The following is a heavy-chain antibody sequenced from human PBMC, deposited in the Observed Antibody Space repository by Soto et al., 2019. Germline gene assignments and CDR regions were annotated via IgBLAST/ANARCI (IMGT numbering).Heavy chain of an antibody. D-gene: IGHD2-2*01. J-gene: IGHJ5*02. CDR1: GGTFSSDA. V-gene: IGHV1-69*12. CDR3: ARDSDCISLTCHDWFDP. CDR2: IIPIFGTT. Sequence: QVQLVQSGAEVKKPGSSVKVTCKASGGTFSSDAISWVRQAPGQGLEWMGGIIPIFGTTHYAQKFQGRVTITADAATSTAYLELTSLKSEDTAIYYCARDSDCISLTCHDWFDPWGQGTLVTVSS.